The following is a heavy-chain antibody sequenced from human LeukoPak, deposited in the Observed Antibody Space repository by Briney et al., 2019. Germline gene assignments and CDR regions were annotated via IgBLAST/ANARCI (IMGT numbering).Heavy chain of an antibody. Sequence: GGSLRLSCTASGFTFSSYAMSWVRQAPGKGLEWVSSISDTGDSTYYADSVKGRFTISRDNSKNTLHLQMNSLTAEDTAMYYCAKATGTLGNWGQGTLVTVSS. CDR2: ISDTGDST. CDR3: AKATGTLGN. CDR1: GFTFSSYA. J-gene: IGHJ4*02. V-gene: IGHV3-23*01. D-gene: IGHD1-1*01.